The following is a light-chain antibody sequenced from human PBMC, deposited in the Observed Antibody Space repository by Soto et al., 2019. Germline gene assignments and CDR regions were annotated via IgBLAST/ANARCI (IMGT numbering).Light chain of an antibody. CDR1: QSVSSN. J-gene: IGKJ2*01. Sequence: EIVMTQSPATLSVSPGERATLSCRASQSVSSNLAWYQQKPGQAPRLLIYGASTSATGIPARFSGSGSGTEFTLTISSLQSEDFAVYYCQQYNNWRGTFGQGTKLEIK. CDR3: QQYNNWRGT. CDR2: GAS. V-gene: IGKV3-15*01.